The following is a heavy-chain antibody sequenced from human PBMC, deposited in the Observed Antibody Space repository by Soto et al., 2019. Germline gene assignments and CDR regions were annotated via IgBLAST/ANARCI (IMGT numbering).Heavy chain of an antibody. Sequence: QVQLQESGPGLVKPSETLSLTCTVSGGSIVSYYWSWIRQPPGKGLEWIGHIYYRGTTTYNPSLQSRVTISVDTSKNQFSLRLSSLTAAATAVYYCARQNGGFDYYFYGVDVWGQGTTVTVS. CDR2: IYYRGTT. CDR3: ARQNGGFDYYFYGVDV. D-gene: IGHD4-17*01. J-gene: IGHJ6*02. V-gene: IGHV4-59*01. CDR1: GGSIVSYY.